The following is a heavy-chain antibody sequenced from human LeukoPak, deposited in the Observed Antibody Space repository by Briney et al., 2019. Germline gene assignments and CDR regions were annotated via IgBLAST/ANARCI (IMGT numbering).Heavy chain of an antibody. CDR2: INPSGGST. J-gene: IGHJ6*03. V-gene: IGHV1-46*01. Sequence: ASVKVSCKASGYTFTNYYMHWVRQAPGQGLEWMGIINPSGGSTNYAQKFQGRVTMTRDMSMSTVYMELSRLRSDDTAVYYCARVQGFYYYYMDVWGKGTTVTVSS. CDR1: GYTFTNYY. CDR3: ARVQGFYYYYMDV.